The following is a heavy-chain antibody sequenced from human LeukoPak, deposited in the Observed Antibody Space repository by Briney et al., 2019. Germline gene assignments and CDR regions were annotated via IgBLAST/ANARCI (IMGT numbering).Heavy chain of an antibody. J-gene: IGHJ3*02. CDR3: ARDSRYDSSAFDI. Sequence: SETLSLTCTVSGGSVSSGSYYWSWIRQPPGKGLEWIGYIYYSGSTNYNPSLKSRVTISVDTSKNQFSLKLSSVTAADTAVYYCARDSRYDSSAFDIWGQGTMFTVSS. D-gene: IGHD3-22*01. CDR2: IYYSGST. CDR1: GGSVSSGSYY. V-gene: IGHV4-61*01.